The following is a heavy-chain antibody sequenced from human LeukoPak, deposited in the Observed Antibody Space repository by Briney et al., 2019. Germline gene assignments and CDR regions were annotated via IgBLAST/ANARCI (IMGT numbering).Heavy chain of an antibody. V-gene: IGHV7-4-1*02. CDR3: ARALRWLQLDY. Sequence: ASVKVSCKASGYTFTTYAINWVRQAPGQGLEWMGWINTDTGNPTYAQGFTGRFVFSLDTSVSTAYLQISSLKAEDTAVYYCARALRWLQLDYWGQGTLLTVSS. J-gene: IGHJ4*02. CDR1: GYTFTTYA. D-gene: IGHD5-24*01. CDR2: INTDTGNP.